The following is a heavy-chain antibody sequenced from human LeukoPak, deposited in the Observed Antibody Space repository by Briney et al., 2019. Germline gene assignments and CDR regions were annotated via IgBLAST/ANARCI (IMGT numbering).Heavy chain of an antibody. D-gene: IGHD5-24*01. CDR2: IYYSGST. J-gene: IGHJ4*02. Sequence: SETLSLTCAVYGGSFSGYYWSWLRQPPGKGLEWIGYIYYSGSTNYNPSLKSRVTISVDTSKNQFSLKLSSVTAADTAVYYCARANVEMATMAFDYWGQGTLVTVSS. V-gene: IGHV4-59*01. CDR1: GGSFSGYY. CDR3: ARANVEMATMAFDY.